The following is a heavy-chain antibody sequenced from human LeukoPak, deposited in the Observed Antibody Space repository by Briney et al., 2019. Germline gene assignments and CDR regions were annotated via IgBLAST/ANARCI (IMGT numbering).Heavy chain of an antibody. D-gene: IGHD3-10*01. Sequence: KVSCKASGGTFSSYAISWVRQAPGQGLEWMGGIIPIFGTANYAQKFQGRATITTDESTSTAYMELSSLRSEDTAVYYCARVGLWFSYYYYMDVWGKGTTVTVSS. V-gene: IGHV1-69*05. J-gene: IGHJ6*03. CDR3: ARVGLWFSYYYYMDV. CDR1: GGTFSSYA. CDR2: IIPIFGTA.